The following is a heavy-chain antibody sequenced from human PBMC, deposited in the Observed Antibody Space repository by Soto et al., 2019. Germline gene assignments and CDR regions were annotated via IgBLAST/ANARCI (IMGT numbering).Heavy chain of an antibody. J-gene: IGHJ3*01. D-gene: IGHD2-21*02. CDR3: ARGDRGAFDL. CDR2: ISYDSTYK. Sequence: PGGSLRLSCAASGFTFSNYAIHWVRQAPGKGLEWVAAISYDSTYKYYADSVKGRFTISRDNSKDTLYLQMNSLRAEDTAVYYCARGDRGAFDLWGQGTMVTVSS. CDR1: GFTFSNYA. V-gene: IGHV3-30-3*01.